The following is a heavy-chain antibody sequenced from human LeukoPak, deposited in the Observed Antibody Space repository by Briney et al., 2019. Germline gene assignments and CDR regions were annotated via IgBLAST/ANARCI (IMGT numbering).Heavy chain of an antibody. Sequence: WASVKVSCKASGGTFSSYAISWVRQAPGQGLEWMGGIIPIFGTANYAQKFQGRVTITADESTSTAYMELSSLRSEDTAVYYCARATSGYCSGGSCYQFDYWGQGTLVTVSS. CDR1: GGTFSSYA. J-gene: IGHJ4*02. V-gene: IGHV1-69*13. CDR2: IIPIFGTA. D-gene: IGHD2-15*01. CDR3: ARATSGYCSGGSCYQFDY.